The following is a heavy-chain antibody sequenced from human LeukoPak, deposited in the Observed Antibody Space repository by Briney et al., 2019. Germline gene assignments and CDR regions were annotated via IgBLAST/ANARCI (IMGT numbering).Heavy chain of an antibody. J-gene: IGHJ4*02. CDR1: GYTFTSYG. CDR3: ARAVVRGARNDY. CDR2: ISAYNGNT. D-gene: IGHD3-10*01. V-gene: IGHV1-18*01. Sequence: AASVKVSCKASGYTFTSYGISWVRQAPGQGLEWMGWISAYNGNTNYAQKLQGRVTMTRDTSTSTVYMELSSLRSEDTAVYYCARAVVRGARNDYWGQGTLVTVSS.